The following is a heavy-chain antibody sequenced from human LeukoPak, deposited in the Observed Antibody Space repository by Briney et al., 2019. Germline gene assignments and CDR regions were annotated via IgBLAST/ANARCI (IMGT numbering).Heavy chain of an antibody. J-gene: IGHJ4*02. V-gene: IGHV3-23*01. CDR1: GFTFSSYA. CDR2: ISGSGGST. CDR3: AKEEWELKTIDY. Sequence: GGSLRLSCAASGFTFSSYAMSWARQAPGKGLEWVSAISGSGGSTYYADSVKGRFTISRDNSKNTLCLQMNSLRAEDTAVYYCAKEEWELKTIDYWGQGTLVTVSS. D-gene: IGHD1-26*01.